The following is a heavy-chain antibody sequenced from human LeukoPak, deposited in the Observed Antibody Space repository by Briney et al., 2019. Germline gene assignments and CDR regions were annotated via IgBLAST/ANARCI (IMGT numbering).Heavy chain of an antibody. V-gene: IGHV4-34*01. D-gene: IGHD3-3*01. J-gene: IGHJ5*02. CDR3: ARGLGSDYDSWSGPSRLGFDP. CDR2: INHSGST. CDR1: GGSFSGYY. Sequence: PSETLSLTCAVYGGSFSGYYWSWIRQPPGKGLEWIGEINHSGSTNYNPSLKSRVTISVDTSKNQFSLKLSSVTAADTAVYYCARGLGSDYDSWSGPSRLGFDPWGQGTLVTVSS.